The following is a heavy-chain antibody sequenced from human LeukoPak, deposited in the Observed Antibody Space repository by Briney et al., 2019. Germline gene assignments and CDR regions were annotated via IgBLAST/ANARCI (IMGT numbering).Heavy chain of an antibody. D-gene: IGHD6-19*01. CDR1: GFTFTSYW. CDR2: IQHDGSNK. Sequence: GGSLRLSCAASGFTFTSYWMHWVRQAPGKGLEWVAFIQHDGSNKYYADSVKGRFTISRDKSKNTLYLQMNSLRTEDTAVYYCAKDRLVPGSVLDYWGQGTLVTVSS. J-gene: IGHJ4*02. V-gene: IGHV3-30*02. CDR3: AKDRLVPGSVLDY.